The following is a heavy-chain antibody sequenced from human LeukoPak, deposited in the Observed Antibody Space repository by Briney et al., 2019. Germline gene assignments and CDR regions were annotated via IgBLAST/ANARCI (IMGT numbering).Heavy chain of an antibody. V-gene: IGHV5-51*01. CDR3: ARHGYYGSGSYIPYWYFDL. CDR2: IYPGDSDT. J-gene: IGHJ2*01. Sequence: GESLKISCKGSGYSFTSYWIGWVRQMPGKGLEWMGIIYPGDSDTRYSPSFQGQVTISADKSISTAYLQWSSLKASDTAMYYCARHGYYGSGSYIPYWYFDLWGRGTLVTVSS. CDR1: GYSFTSYW. D-gene: IGHD3-10*01.